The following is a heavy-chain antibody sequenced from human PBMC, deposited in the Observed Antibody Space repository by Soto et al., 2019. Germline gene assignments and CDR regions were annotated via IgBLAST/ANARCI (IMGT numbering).Heavy chain of an antibody. Sequence: QVTLKESGPVLVKPTETLTLTCTVSGFSLSNARMGVSWIRQPPGKALEWLAHIFSNDEKSYSTSLKSMLTISKDTSKSQVVLTMTNMDPVDTATYFCARIRQEIEIDYWGQGSLVTVSS. CDR1: GFSLSNARMG. V-gene: IGHV2-26*01. CDR2: IFSNDEK. J-gene: IGHJ4*02. CDR3: ARIRQEIEIDY.